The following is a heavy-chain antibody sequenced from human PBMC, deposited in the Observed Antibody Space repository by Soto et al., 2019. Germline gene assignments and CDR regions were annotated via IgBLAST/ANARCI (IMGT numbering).Heavy chain of an antibody. CDR3: ARSTIWHKGVFDY. V-gene: IGHV3-11*06. Sequence: GGSLRLSCAASGFTFSDYYMSWIRQAPGKGLEWVSYISSSSSYTNYADSVKGRFTISRDNAKNSLYLQMNSLRAEDTAVYYCARSTIWHKGVFDYWGQGTLVTVSS. D-gene: IGHD3-16*01. J-gene: IGHJ4*02. CDR1: GFTFSDYY. CDR2: ISSSSSYT.